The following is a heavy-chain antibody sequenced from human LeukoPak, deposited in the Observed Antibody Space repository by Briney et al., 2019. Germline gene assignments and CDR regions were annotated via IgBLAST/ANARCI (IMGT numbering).Heavy chain of an antibody. V-gene: IGHV4-61*02. D-gene: IGHD1-14*01. CDR1: GGSISSGSYD. CDR3: ARGTGNAFDI. Sequence: SETLSLTCTVSGGSISSGSYDWSWIRQPAGKGLDWIGRVYTSGSTNYKPSLKSRVTISVDTSKNQFSLKLSSVTAANTAVYYCARGTGNAFDIWGQGTMVTVS. CDR2: VYTSGST. J-gene: IGHJ3*02.